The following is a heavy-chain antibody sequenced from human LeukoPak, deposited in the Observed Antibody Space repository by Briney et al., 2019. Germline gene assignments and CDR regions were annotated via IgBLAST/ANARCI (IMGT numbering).Heavy chain of an antibody. Sequence: ASVKVSCKASGYTFTSYDINWVRQATGQGLEWMGWMNPNSGNTGYAQKFQGRVTITRDTSISTAYMELSSLRSEDTAVYYCARGRQRLSAYYFDYWGQGTLVTVSS. V-gene: IGHV1-8*03. J-gene: IGHJ4*02. D-gene: IGHD2-2*01. CDR3: ARGRQRLSAYYFDY. CDR2: MNPNSGNT. CDR1: GYTFTSYD.